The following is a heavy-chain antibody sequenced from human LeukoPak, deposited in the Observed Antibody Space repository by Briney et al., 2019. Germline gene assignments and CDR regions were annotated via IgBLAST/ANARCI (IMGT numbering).Heavy chain of an antibody. V-gene: IGHV3-23*01. CDR3: ARGLAAMANTIGDS. CDR2: ISGSGDST. CDR1: GLTFSRYA. D-gene: IGHD6-19*01. J-gene: IGHJ4*02. Sequence: PGGSLRLSCAVSGLTFSRYAMSWVRQAPGKGLEWVSGISGSGDSTFYADSVKGRFTISRDNAKNSLYLQMSSLRVEDSAVYYCARGLAAMANTIGDSWGQGTLVTVSS.